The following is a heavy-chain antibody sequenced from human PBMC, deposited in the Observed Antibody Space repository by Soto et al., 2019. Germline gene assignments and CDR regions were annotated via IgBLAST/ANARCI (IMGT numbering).Heavy chain of an antibody. Sequence: QVQLQESGPGLVKPSGTLSLTCAVSSGSISSSNWWSWVRQPPGKGLEWIGEIYHSGSTNYNPSRRSRVTISVDKSKNQFSLKLSSVTAADTAVYYCARDSRVSLVQGGFDYWGQGTLVTFSS. D-gene: IGHD1-1*01. CDR2: IYHSGST. CDR1: SGSISSSNW. V-gene: IGHV4-4*02. CDR3: ARDSRVSLVQGGFDY. J-gene: IGHJ4*02.